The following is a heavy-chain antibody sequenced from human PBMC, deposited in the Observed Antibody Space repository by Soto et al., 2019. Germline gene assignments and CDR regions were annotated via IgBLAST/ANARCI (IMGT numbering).Heavy chain of an antibody. J-gene: IGHJ4*02. Sequence: PSETLSLTCTVSRSSITGSSYWSWIRQPAGKGLEWIGRFSLSGTTNYNPSLRSRVTMSADVSKNQFSLRLTPVTAADTALYYCARGMTPPGAPAWYYFDSWGQGTLVTVS. CDR1: RSSITGSSY. CDR3: ARGMTPPGAPAWYYFDS. CDR2: FSLSGTT. V-gene: IGHV4-4*07. D-gene: IGHD2-8*02.